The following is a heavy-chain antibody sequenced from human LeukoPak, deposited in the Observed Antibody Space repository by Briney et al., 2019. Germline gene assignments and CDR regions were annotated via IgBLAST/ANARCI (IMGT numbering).Heavy chain of an antibody. D-gene: IGHD3-10*01. CDR3: AKHMWRFGELDYDY. CDR1: AFTFDDYA. V-gene: IGHV3-43*02. J-gene: IGHJ4*02. CDR2: ISGDGGST. Sequence: GGSLRLSCAASAFTFDDYAMHWVRQAPEKGLEWVSLISGDGGSTYYADSVKGRFTISRDNSKNSLYLQMNSLITEDTALYYCAKHMWRFGELDYDYWGQGTLVTVSS.